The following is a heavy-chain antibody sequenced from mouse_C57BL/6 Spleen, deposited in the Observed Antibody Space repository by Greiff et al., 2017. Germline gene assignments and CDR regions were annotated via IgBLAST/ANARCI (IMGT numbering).Heavy chain of an antibody. J-gene: IGHJ4*01. V-gene: IGHV7-3*01. CDR1: GFTFTDYY. Sequence: EVMLVESGGGLVQPGGSLSLSCAASGFTFTDYYMSWVRQPPGKALEWLGFIRNKANGYTTEYSATVKGRFTISRDNSQSSLYLQMNALSAEDSATYYCARNPWPSYAMDYWGQGTSVTVSS. CDR2: IRNKANGYTT. CDR3: ARNPWPSYAMDY.